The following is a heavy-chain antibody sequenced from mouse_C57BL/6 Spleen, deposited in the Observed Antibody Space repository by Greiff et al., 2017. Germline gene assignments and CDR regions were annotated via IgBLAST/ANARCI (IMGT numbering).Heavy chain of an antibody. CDR3: ARSYYGRGDYFDY. Sequence: QVQLQQPGAELVKPGASVKMSCKASGYTFTSYWITWVKQRLGQGLEWIGDIYPGSGSTNYNEKFKSKATLTVDTSSSTAYMQLSSLTSEDSAVYYCARSYYGRGDYFDYWGQGTTLTVSS. CDR2: IYPGSGST. D-gene: IGHD1-1*01. V-gene: IGHV1-55*01. CDR1: GYTFTSYW. J-gene: IGHJ2*01.